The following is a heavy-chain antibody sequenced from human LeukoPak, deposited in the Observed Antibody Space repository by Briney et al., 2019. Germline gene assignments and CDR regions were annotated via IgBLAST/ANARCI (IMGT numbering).Heavy chain of an antibody. CDR3: ARNYDFWSGKNYYYYYMDV. CDR2: IYYSGST. Sequence: SQTLSLTCTVSGGSISSGDYYWSWIRQPPGKGLEWIGYIYYSGSTYYNPSLKSRVTISVDTSKNQFSLKLSSVTAADTAVYYCARNYDFWSGKNYYYYYMDVWGKGTTVTVSS. J-gene: IGHJ6*03. CDR1: GGSISSGDYY. V-gene: IGHV4-30-4*08. D-gene: IGHD3-3*01.